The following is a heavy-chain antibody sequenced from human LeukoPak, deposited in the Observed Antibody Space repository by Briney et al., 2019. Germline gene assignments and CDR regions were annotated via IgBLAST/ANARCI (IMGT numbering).Heavy chain of an antibody. CDR1: GFTFSIYA. Sequence: GGSLRLSCAASGFTFSIYAMSWVRQAPGKGLEWVSSISGTSGNTYYADSVKGRFAISRDNSKNTLYLQMNSLRAEDTAVYYCATAATSSSWYYYFDYWGQGTLVTVTS. D-gene: IGHD6-13*01. J-gene: IGHJ4*02. CDR3: ATAATSSSWYYYFDY. V-gene: IGHV3-23*01. CDR2: ISGTSGNT.